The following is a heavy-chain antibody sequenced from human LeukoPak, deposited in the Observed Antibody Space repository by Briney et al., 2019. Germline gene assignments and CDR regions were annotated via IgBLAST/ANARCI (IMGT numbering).Heavy chain of an antibody. Sequence: PGGSLRLSCAASGFTFSNFWMHWVRQVPGKGLVWVSRIKADGSSTTYADSVKGRFTISRDNAKNTVYLQMNSLRAEDTAVYYCANDRGYSFDYWGQGTLVTVLS. D-gene: IGHD3-22*01. V-gene: IGHV3-74*01. CDR1: GFTFSNFW. CDR2: IKADGSST. CDR3: ANDRGYSFDY. J-gene: IGHJ4*02.